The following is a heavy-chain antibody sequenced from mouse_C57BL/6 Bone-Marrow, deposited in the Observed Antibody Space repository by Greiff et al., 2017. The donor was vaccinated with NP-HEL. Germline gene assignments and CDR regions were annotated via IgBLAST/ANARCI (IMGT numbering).Heavy chain of an antibody. CDR3: ASLITTVVTDYFDY. D-gene: IGHD1-1*01. V-gene: IGHV4-1*01. CDR2: INPDSSTI. CDR1: GIDFSRYW. J-gene: IGHJ2*01. Sequence: EVKLLQSGGGLVQPGGSLKLSCAASGIDFSRYWMSWVRRAPGKGLEWIGEINPDSSTINYAPSLKDKFIISRDNAKNTLYLQMSKVRSEDTALYYCASLITTVVTDYFDYWGQGTTLTVSS.